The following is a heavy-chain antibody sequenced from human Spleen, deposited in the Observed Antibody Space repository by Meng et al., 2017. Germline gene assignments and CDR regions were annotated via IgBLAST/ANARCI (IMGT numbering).Heavy chain of an antibody. V-gene: IGHV3-23*01. J-gene: IGHJ4*02. Sequence: GGSLRLSCAASGFTFSSYAMSWVRQAPGKGLEWVSAISGSGGSTYYADSVKGRFTISRDNSKNTLYLQMNSLRAEDTAVYYCAKSLPRRGSGSYKYYFDYWGQGTLVTVSS. CDR2: ISGSGGST. CDR3: AKSLPRRGSGSYKYYFDY. CDR1: GFTFSSYA. D-gene: IGHD3-10*01.